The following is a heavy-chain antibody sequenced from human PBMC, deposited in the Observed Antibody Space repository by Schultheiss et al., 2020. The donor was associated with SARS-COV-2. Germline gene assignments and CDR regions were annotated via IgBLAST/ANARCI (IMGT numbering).Heavy chain of an antibody. CDR1: GFTFSSYA. D-gene: IGHD3-3*01. J-gene: IGHJ4*02. CDR3: ARDAGGFLGY. CDR2: ISYDGSNK. Sequence: GSLRLSCAASGFTFSSYAMHWVRQAPGKGLEWVAVISYDGSNKYYADSVKGRFTISRDNSKNTLYLQMNSLRAEDTAVYYCARDAGGFLGYWGQGTLVTVSS. V-gene: IGHV3-30*01.